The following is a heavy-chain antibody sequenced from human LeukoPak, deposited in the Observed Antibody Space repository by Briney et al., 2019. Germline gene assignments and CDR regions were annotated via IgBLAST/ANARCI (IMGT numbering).Heavy chain of an antibody. CDR1: GGSFSSSSSF. CDR2: FYYIGST. J-gene: IGHJ5*02. Sequence: SETLSLTCTVSGGSFSSSSSFWAWIRQPPGKGLEWIGSFYYIGSTYYNPSLKSRVTISVDTSKNQLSLKLNSVTAADTAVYYCARSLSLSGNTNWFDPWGQGTLVTVSS. D-gene: IGHD1-26*01. V-gene: IGHV4-39*01. CDR3: ARSLSLSGNTNWFDP.